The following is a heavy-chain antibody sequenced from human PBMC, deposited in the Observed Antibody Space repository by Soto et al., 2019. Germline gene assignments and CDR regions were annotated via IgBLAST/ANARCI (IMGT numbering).Heavy chain of an antibody. V-gene: IGHV3-66*01. J-gene: IGHJ1*01. Sequence: EVQLVESGGGLVQPGGSLRLSCAASGFTVSSNYMSWVRQAPGKGLEWDSVIYSGGSTYYANSVKGRFTISRDNSKNTLYLQMNSLRAEDTAVYYCARDFVHGDHPEYFQHWGQGTLVTVSS. CDR1: GFTVSSNY. D-gene: IGHD4-17*01. CDR3: ARDFVHGDHPEYFQH. CDR2: IYSGGST.